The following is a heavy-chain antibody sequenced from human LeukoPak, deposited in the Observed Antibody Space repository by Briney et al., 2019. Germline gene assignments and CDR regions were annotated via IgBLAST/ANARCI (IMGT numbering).Heavy chain of an antibody. Sequence: GGSLRLSCAVSGITLSNYGMSWVRQAPGKGLEWVAGISDSGGSTNYADSVKGRFTISRDNPKNTLYLQMNSLRAEDTAVYFCAKRGVVIRVILVGFHKEAYYFEAWGQGALVTVSS. D-gene: IGHD3/OR15-3a*01. V-gene: IGHV3-23*01. CDR1: GITLSNYG. CDR3: AKRGVVIRVILVGFHKEAYYFEA. J-gene: IGHJ4*02. CDR2: ISDSGGST.